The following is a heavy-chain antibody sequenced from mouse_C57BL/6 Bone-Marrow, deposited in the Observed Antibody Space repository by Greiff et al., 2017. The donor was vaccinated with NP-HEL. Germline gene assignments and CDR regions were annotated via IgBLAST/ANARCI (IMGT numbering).Heavy chain of an antibody. Sequence: QVQLQQPGAELVKPGASVKLSCKASGYTFTSYWMHWVKQRPGHGLEWIGMIHPNSGSTNYNEKFKSKATLTVDKSSSTAYMQLSSLTSEDSAVYYCAVASYWYFDVWGTGTTVTVSS. CDR2: IHPNSGST. V-gene: IGHV1-64*01. CDR1: GYTFTSYW. CDR3: AVASYWYFDV. J-gene: IGHJ1*03. D-gene: IGHD6-1*01.